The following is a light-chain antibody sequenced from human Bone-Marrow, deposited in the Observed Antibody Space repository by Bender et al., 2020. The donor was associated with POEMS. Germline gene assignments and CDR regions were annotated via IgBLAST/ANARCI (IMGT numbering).Light chain of an antibody. V-gene: IGLV1-44*01. CDR2: SSH. CDR3: AVWDDSLNGWV. CDR1: SSNIGAHA. Sequence: QSVLTQPPSVSVAPGQRVTISCSGGSSNIGAHAVNWYQHLPGTAPKLLIYSSHRRPSEVPDRFSGSRSGTSASLAISGLQSEDEADYYCAVWDDSLNGWVFGGGTKLTVL. J-gene: IGLJ3*02.